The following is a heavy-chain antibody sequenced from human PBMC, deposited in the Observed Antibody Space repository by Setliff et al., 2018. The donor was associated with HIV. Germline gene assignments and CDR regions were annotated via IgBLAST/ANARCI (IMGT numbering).Heavy chain of an antibody. J-gene: IGHJ6*03. CDR1: GFAFSSYG. CDR3: AKRRGRDAFMDV. CDR2: ISDGVSGT. Sequence: PGGSLRLSCAATGFAFSSYGMTWVRQAPGKGLEWVSTISDGVSGTYYADSVKGRFTISRDNSKNTLWLQMNSLRAEDTAVYYCAKRRGRDAFMDVWGKGTTVTVSS. D-gene: IGHD6-25*01. V-gene: IGHV3-23*01.